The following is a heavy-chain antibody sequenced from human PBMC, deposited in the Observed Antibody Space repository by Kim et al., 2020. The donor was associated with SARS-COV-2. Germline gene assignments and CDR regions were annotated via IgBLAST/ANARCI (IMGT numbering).Heavy chain of an antibody. J-gene: IGHJ5*02. Sequence: ASVKVSCKASGYTFTSYGISWVRQAPGQGLEWMGWISAYNGNTNYAQKLQGRVTMTTDTSTSTAYMELRSLRSDDTAVYYCARDPPGAQYGSGSPFNWFDPWGPGTLVTVSS. V-gene: IGHV1-18*01. D-gene: IGHD3-10*01. CDR3: ARDPPGAQYGSGSPFNWFDP. CDR1: GYTFTSYG. CDR2: ISAYNGNT.